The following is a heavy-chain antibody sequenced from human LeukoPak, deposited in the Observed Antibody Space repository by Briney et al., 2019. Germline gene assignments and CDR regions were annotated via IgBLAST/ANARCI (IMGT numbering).Heavy chain of an antibody. D-gene: IGHD6-13*01. Sequence: PSETLSLTCTVSGGSISSYYWSWLRQPPGKGLEWIGYIYYSGTTNYNPSLKSRVTISVDTSKNQFSLKLSSVTAADTAVYYCTRGVYIAAAQYGYWGQGTLVTVSS. CDR2: IYYSGTT. V-gene: IGHV4-59*01. J-gene: IGHJ4*02. CDR1: GGSISSYY. CDR3: TRGVYIAAAQYGY.